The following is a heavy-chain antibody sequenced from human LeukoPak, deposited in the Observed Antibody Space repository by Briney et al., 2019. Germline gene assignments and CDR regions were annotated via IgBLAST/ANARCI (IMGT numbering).Heavy chain of an antibody. V-gene: IGHV3-11*04. CDR2: ISSSGSTI. CDR1: GFTFSDYY. J-gene: IGHJ6*03. Sequence: GGSLRLSCAASGFTFSDYYMSWIRQAPGKGQEWVSSISSSGSTIYYADSVKGRFTVSRDNAKNSLYLQMNSLRAEDTAVYYCAVTTHYYYYMDVWGKGTTVTISS. CDR3: AVTTHYYYYMDV. D-gene: IGHD4-11*01.